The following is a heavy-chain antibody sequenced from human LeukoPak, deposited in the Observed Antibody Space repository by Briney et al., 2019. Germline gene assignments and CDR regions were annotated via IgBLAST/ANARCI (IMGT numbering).Heavy chain of an antibody. V-gene: IGHV4-59*01. CDR3: AREDPQTTVPEGMDV. J-gene: IGHJ6*02. CDR1: GGSISTYY. CDR2: IYYTGTT. Sequence: SETLSLTCSVSGGSISTYYWSWTRQLPGKGLEWVGYIYYTGTTNYNPSLMSRVTISVDTSRNQFSLRLSSVTAADTAVYYCAREDPQTTVPEGMDVWGHGTTVIVSS. D-gene: IGHD4-17*01.